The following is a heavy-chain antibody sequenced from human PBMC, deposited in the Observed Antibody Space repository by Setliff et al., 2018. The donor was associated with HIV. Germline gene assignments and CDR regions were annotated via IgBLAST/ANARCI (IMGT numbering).Heavy chain of an antibody. Sequence: GSLRLSCAASGFIFSDYAMTWVRQAPGKGLEWVSGISGSGANPYNADFVEGRFTVSRDNSKNTLYLQLNSLRAEDTAVYYCAKAARDYYDSSGYYIGIDYWGRGTLVTVSS. V-gene: IGHV3-23*01. CDR3: AKAARDYYDSSGYYIGIDY. CDR2: ISGSGANP. CDR1: GFIFSDYA. D-gene: IGHD3-22*01. J-gene: IGHJ4*02.